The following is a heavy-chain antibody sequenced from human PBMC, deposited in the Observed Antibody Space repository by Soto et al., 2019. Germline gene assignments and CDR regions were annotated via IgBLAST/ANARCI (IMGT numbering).Heavy chain of an antibody. D-gene: IGHD2-2*01. CDR2: ISAYNCNT. J-gene: IGHJ3*02. CDR1: GYTFTSHG. CDR3: ARVPTEGAAAILTDI. Sequence: ASVKVSCKASGYTFTSHGISWVRHAPGQGLEGMGWISAYNCNTNYAQKLQGRVTMTTDTSTSKAYMELRSLRSDDTAVYYCARVPTEGAAAILTDIWGQAPMVTVSS. V-gene: IGHV1-18*01.